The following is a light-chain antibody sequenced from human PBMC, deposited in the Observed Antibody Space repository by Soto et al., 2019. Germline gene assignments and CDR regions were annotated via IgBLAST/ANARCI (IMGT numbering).Light chain of an antibody. CDR3: QQYDKWPPT. CDR1: QSVSSGY. V-gene: IGKV3-15*01. CDR2: GAS. Sequence: RATRECRASQSVSSGYLAWYQQKPGQAPSLLIYGASTRAAGVPPRFSGSGSGTEFTLTISSLQSEDFAVYCCQQYDKWPPTFGHGTNVDIK. J-gene: IGKJ3*01.